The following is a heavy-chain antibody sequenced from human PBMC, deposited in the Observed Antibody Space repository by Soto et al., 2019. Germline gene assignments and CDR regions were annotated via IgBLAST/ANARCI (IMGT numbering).Heavy chain of an antibody. V-gene: IGHV5-51*01. J-gene: IGHJ5*02. Sequence: GESLKISCKGSGYNFASYWIGWVRQMPGKGLEWMGIIYPGDSDTRYSPSFQGQVTISADKSISTAYLQWRSLKASDTAMYYCARARTRMNWLDPWGQGTLVTVSS. CDR2: IYPGDSDT. CDR3: ARARTRMNWLDP. CDR1: GYNFASYW. D-gene: IGHD2-8*01.